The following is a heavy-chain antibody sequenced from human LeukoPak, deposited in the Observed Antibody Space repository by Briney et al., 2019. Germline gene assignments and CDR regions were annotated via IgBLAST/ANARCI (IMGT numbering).Heavy chain of an antibody. CDR3: AANYDFWSGYPPD. Sequence: GGSLRLSCAVSGFAVNSKYMNWVRQAPGKGLEWVSILYSSGTTYYADSVKGRFTISRDNSKNTLYLQMNSVRAEDTAVYYCAANYDFWSGYPPDWGQGTLVTVSS. J-gene: IGHJ4*02. D-gene: IGHD3-3*01. V-gene: IGHV3-66*02. CDR1: GFAVNSKY. CDR2: LYSSGTT.